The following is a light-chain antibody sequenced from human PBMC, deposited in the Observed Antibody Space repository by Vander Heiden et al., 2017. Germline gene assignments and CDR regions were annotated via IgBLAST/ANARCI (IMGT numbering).Light chain of an antibody. Sequence: QSALPQPASVSGSPGPSITISCTGTSSDVGGYNYVSWYQQHPGKAPKLMIYEVSNRPSGVSNRFSGSKSGNTASLTISGLQAEDEADYYCSSYTSSSTLDWVFGGGTKLTVL. CDR1: SSDVGGYNY. J-gene: IGLJ3*02. CDR2: EVS. V-gene: IGLV2-14*01. CDR3: SSYTSSSTLDWV.